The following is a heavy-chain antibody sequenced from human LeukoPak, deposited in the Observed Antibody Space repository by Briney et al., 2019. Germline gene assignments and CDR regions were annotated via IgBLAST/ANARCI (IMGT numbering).Heavy chain of an antibody. CDR1: GYTFTGYS. Sequence: AASVKVSCKASGYTFTGYSIYWVRQTPGQKLEWMGWINPKTGTANSAQKFQGRVTMTRDTSTSTAYMELRSLRSDDTAVYYCARVGDFTSNWFDPWGQGTLVTVSS. CDR2: INPKTGTA. D-gene: IGHD3-16*01. CDR3: ARVGDFTSNWFDP. J-gene: IGHJ5*02. V-gene: IGHV1-2*02.